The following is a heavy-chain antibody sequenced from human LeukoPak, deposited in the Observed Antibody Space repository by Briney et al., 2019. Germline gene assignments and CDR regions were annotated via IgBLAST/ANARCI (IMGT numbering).Heavy chain of an antibody. CDR2: IYRGGST. D-gene: IGHD6-13*01. Sequence: PGGSLRLSCAASGFTVSSNYMSWVRQAPGKGLEWVSVIYRGGSTGYADSVKGRFTVSRDNSKNTLYLQMNSLRAEDTAVYYCARGGARQQLVENYFDYWGQGTLVTVSA. V-gene: IGHV3-53*01. CDR1: GFTVSSNY. J-gene: IGHJ4*02. CDR3: ARGGARQQLVENYFDY.